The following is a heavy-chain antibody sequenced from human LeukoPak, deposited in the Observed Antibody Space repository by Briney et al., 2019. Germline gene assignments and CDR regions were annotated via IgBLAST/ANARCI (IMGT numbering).Heavy chain of an antibody. J-gene: IGHJ4*02. CDR3: ARGDYYGSGVGY. D-gene: IGHD3-10*01. CDR2: IYYSGST. CDR1: GGSVSSGSYY. Sequence: SEILSLTCTVSGGSVSSGSYYWNWIRQPPGKGLEWIGYIYYSGSTNYNPSLKSRVTISVDTSKNQFSLKLSSVTAADTAVYYCARGDYYGSGVGYWGQGTLVTVSS. V-gene: IGHV4-61*01.